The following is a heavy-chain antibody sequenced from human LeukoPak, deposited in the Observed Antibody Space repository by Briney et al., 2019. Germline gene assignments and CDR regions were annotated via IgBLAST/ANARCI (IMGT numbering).Heavy chain of an antibody. CDR1: GYTFTSYD. Sequence: ASVKVSCKASGYTFTSYDINWVRQATGQGLEWMGWMNPNSGSTGYAQKFQGRVTMTRNTSISTAYMELSSLRSEDTAVYYCAGGAALWDLDTRNNWFDPWGQGTLVTVSS. D-gene: IGHD1-26*01. CDR3: AGGAALWDLDTRNNWFDP. V-gene: IGHV1-8*01. J-gene: IGHJ5*02. CDR2: MNPNSGST.